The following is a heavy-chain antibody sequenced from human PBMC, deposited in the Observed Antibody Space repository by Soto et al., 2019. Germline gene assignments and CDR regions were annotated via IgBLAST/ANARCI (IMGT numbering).Heavy chain of an antibody. J-gene: IGHJ4*02. D-gene: IGHD2-21*02. CDR2: IWADGSGK. CDR3: ARASCAGDCGGPEF. CDR1: GFTFTSYG. V-gene: IGHV3-33*01. Sequence: QVQLVESGGGVVQPGRSLRLSCSASGFTFTSYGMHWVRQAPGKGLEWVAVIWADGSGKYYADSVNGRFTLSRDNSKNTLFLQMNSLRAEDTAVYFCARASCAGDCGGPEFWGQGTLVTVSS.